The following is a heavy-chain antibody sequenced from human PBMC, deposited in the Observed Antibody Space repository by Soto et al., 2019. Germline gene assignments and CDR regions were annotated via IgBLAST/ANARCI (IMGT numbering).Heavy chain of an antibody. Sequence: ASVKVSCKASGYTFTSYGISWVRQAPGQGLEWMGWISAYNGNTNYAQKLQGRVTMTTDTSTSTAYMELSRLRSDDTAVYYCARESGITICGDFYRMDVWGQGTTVTVSS. CDR1: GYTFTSYG. V-gene: IGHV1-18*01. CDR2: ISAYNGNT. D-gene: IGHD3-3*01. CDR3: ARESGITICGDFYRMDV. J-gene: IGHJ6*02.